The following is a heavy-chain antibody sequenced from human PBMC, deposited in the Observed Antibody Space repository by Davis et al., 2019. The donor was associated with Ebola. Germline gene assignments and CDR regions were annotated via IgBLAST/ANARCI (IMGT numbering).Heavy chain of an antibody. CDR1: GFTFSDYW. CDR2: IKQDGSER. V-gene: IGHV3-7*01. Sequence: GESLKISCAASGFTFSDYWMHWVRQAPGKGLEWVANIKQDGSERAYVDSVRGRFIIFRDNAKNSLYLQMSSLRAEDTAVYYCARSTRASVSAYSSQDYWGQGTLVTVSP. CDR3: ARSTRASVSAYSSQDY. J-gene: IGHJ4*02. D-gene: IGHD6-19*01.